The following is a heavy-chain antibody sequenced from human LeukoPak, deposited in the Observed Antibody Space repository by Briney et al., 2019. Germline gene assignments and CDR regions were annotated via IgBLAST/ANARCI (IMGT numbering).Heavy chain of an antibody. CDR1: GGSISSSSYY. D-gene: IGHD6-13*01. CDR3: ASLIPYSSRINDY. Sequence: PSETLSLTCTVSGGSISSSSYYWGWIRPPPGKGLEWIGSIYYSGSTYYNPSLKSRVTISVDTSKNQFSLKLSSVTAADTAVYYCASLIPYSSRINDYWGQGTLVTVSS. J-gene: IGHJ4*02. CDR2: IYYSGST. V-gene: IGHV4-39*01.